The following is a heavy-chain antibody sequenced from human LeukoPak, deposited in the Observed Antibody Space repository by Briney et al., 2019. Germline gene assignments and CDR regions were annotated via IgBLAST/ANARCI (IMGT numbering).Heavy chain of an antibody. Sequence: PGGSLRLSCAASGFSFDDYAMNWVRQALGKGLEWVSYITSRGSTIYYADSVKGRFTMSRDNFKNTLYLQMNSLRAEDTALYYCAKVLQMVREVTPFDYWGQGTLVTVSS. D-gene: IGHD3-10*01. V-gene: IGHV3-48*01. CDR1: GFSFDDYA. CDR2: ITSRGSTI. CDR3: AKVLQMVREVTPFDY. J-gene: IGHJ4*02.